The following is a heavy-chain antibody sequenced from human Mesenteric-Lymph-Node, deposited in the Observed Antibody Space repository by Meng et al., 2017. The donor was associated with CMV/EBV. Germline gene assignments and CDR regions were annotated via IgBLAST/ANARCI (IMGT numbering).Heavy chain of an antibody. Sequence: GSLRLSCTVSGYSITSGYYWGWIRQSPGKGLEWIGSMFHGGSTNYNPSLKSRVTISLDPSKNQLSLKLNSVTAADTAVYYCARASIYYYHVDVWGQGTTVTVSS. CDR2: MFHGGST. V-gene: IGHV4-38-2*02. CDR1: GYSITSGYY. J-gene: IGHJ6*02. CDR3: ARASIYYYHVDV.